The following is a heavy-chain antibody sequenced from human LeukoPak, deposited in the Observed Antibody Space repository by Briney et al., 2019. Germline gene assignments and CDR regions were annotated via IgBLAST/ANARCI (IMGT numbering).Heavy chain of an antibody. CDR3: AMGYSYGPSDMDV. CDR1: GYSFTSDY. CDR2: INTNTGNP. D-gene: IGHD5-18*01. V-gene: IGHV7-4-1*02. J-gene: IGHJ6*03. Sequence: ASVKVSCKTSGYSFTSDYLHWVRQAPGQGLEWMGWINTNTGNPTYAQGFTGRFVFSLDTSVSTAYLQISSLKAEDTAVYYCAMGYSYGPSDMDVWGKGTTVTVSS.